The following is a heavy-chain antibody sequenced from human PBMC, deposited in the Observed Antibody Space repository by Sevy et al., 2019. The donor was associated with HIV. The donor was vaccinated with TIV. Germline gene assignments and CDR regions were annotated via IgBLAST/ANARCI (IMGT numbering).Heavy chain of an antibody. CDR2: IRSKAYGGTT. CDR1: GFTFDDYT. Sequence: GGSLRLSCRASGFTFDDYTMSWVRQAPGKGLEWVAFIRSKAYGGTTEYAASVKGRFTISRDESKSIDYLQMNSLRAEDTAVYYCAKEGPGYNYDSSGYFPSWGQGTLVTVSS. V-gene: IGHV3-49*04. D-gene: IGHD3-22*01. CDR3: AKEGPGYNYDSSGYFPS. J-gene: IGHJ4*02.